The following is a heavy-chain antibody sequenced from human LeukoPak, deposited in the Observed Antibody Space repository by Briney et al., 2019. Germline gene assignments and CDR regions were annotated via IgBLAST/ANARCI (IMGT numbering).Heavy chain of an antibody. CDR1: GFSFSDYH. CDR3: ARDGWRVIPPFFDY. CDR2: ISSSGNTI. V-gene: IGHV3-11*01. Sequence: GGSLRLSCAASGFSFSDYHMSWIRQAPGKGLEWISYISSSGNTIDYADSVKGRFTISRDNAKNSLYLQMNSLRAEDTAIYYCARDGWRVIPPFFDYWGQGTLVTVSS. J-gene: IGHJ4*02. D-gene: IGHD2-21*01.